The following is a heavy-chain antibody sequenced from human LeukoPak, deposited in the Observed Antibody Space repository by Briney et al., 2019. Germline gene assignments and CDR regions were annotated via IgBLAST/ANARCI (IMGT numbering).Heavy chain of an antibody. Sequence: SETLSLTCTVSGGSISSSSYYWGWIRQPPGKGREWIGSIYYSGSTYYNPSLKSRVTISVDTSKNQFSLKLSSVTAADTAVYYCARDRGYYDSSGYKIKDFDYWGQGTLVTVSS. J-gene: IGHJ4*02. CDR1: GGSISSSSYY. CDR2: IYYSGST. D-gene: IGHD3-22*01. CDR3: ARDRGYYDSSGYKIKDFDY. V-gene: IGHV4-39*07.